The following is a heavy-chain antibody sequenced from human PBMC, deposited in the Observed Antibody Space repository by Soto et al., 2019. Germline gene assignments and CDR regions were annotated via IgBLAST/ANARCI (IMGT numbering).Heavy chain of an antibody. V-gene: IGHV1-18*01. Sequence: GASVKVSCKASGYTFTSYGISWVRHAPGQGLEWMGWISAYNGNTNYAQKLQGRVTMTTDTSTSTAYMELRSLRSDDTAVYYCARDRLPTDVWFGELLDFDYWGQGTLVTVSS. CDR1: GYTFTSYG. D-gene: IGHD3-10*01. CDR3: ARDRLPTDVWFGELLDFDY. J-gene: IGHJ4*02. CDR2: ISAYNGNT.